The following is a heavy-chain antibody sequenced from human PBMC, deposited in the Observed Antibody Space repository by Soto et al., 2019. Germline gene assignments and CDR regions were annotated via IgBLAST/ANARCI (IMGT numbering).Heavy chain of an antibody. CDR2: ISHNGSDR. Sequence: GGSLRLSCETSGFPFSAYGMHWVRQAPGKGLEWVAAISHNGSDRYYADSVKGRFTISRDNSKNTLYLQMSSLRSEDTAVYYCASLLYQSTPGVSNWYFDLWGRGTLVTVSS. V-gene: IGHV3-30*03. J-gene: IGHJ2*01. D-gene: IGHD2-8*01. CDR3: ASLLYQSTPGVSNWYFDL. CDR1: GFPFSAYG.